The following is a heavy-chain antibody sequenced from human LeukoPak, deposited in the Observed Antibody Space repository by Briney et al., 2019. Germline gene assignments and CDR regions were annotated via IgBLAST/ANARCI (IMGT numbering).Heavy chain of an antibody. CDR2: ISGDGGST. D-gene: IGHD2-15*01. V-gene: IGHV3-43*02. CDR1: GLTFDDYA. J-gene: IGHJ4*02. Sequence: GGSLRLSCAASGLTFDDYAMHWVRQAPGKGLEWVSLISGDGGSTYYADSVKGRFTISRDNSKNSLYPQMNSLRTEDTALYYCAKDGYCSGGSCYGPEDYWGQGTLVTVSS. CDR3: AKDGYCSGGSCYGPEDY.